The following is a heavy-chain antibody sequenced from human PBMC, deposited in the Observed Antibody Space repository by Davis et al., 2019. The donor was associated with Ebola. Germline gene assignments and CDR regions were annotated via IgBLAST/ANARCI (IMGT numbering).Heavy chain of an antibody. J-gene: IGHJ4*02. CDR2: ISSSSSTI. Sequence: GESLKISCAASGFTFSSYSMNWVRQAPGKGLEWVSYISSSSSTIYYADSVKGRFTISRDNPKNTLFLQLNSLRVEDTAIYYCARDSDVWGGGYWGQGTLVTVSS. D-gene: IGHD3-16*01. CDR3: ARDSDVWGGGY. V-gene: IGHV3-48*01. CDR1: GFTFSSYS.